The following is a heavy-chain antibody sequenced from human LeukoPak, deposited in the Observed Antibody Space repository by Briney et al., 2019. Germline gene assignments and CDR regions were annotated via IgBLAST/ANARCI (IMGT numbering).Heavy chain of an antibody. CDR1: GYTFTSYD. D-gene: IGHD6-6*01. CDR3: ARARIAARVGRGPSNWFDP. Sequence: ASVKVSCKASGYTFTSYDINWVRQATGQGLGWMGWMNPNSGNTGYAQKFQGRVTMTRNTSISTAYMELSSLRSEDTAVYYCARARIAARVGRGPSNWFDPWGQGTLVTVSS. J-gene: IGHJ5*02. CDR2: MNPNSGNT. V-gene: IGHV1-8*01.